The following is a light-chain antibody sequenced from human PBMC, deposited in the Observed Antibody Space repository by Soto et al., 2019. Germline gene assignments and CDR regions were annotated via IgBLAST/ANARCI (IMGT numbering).Light chain of an antibody. CDR3: SSYTSSGTWV. CDR1: SSDVGSYKD. CDR2: EVN. Sequence: QSALTQPRSVSGSPGQSVTISCTGTSSDVGSYKDVSWYQQFPGKAPKLMISEVNNRPSGVSSRFSGSRSGNTASLTISGVQAEDEAAYYCSSYTSSGTWVFGGGTKLTVL. V-gene: IGLV2-14*01. J-gene: IGLJ3*02.